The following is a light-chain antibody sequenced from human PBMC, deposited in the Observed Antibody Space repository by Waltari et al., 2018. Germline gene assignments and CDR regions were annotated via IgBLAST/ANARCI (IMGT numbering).Light chain of an antibody. CDR1: VLSKKY. Sequence: SELTQPPSVSVSPGQTARITCSGDVLSKKYSYLYQQKSGQAPVLVSYEDNKRPSGIPERFSASSSGTMATLTISGAHMEDEGDYYCFSTDITGNQGFFGGGTKLTV. CDR2: EDN. V-gene: IGLV3-10*01. J-gene: IGLJ2*01. CDR3: FSTDITGNQGF.